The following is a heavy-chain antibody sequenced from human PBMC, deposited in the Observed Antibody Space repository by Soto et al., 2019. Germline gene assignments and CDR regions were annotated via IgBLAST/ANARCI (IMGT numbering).Heavy chain of an antibody. D-gene: IGHD4-17*01. V-gene: IGHV3-48*03. CDR2: ISSSGSTI. CDR1: GFTFSSYE. J-gene: IGHJ4*02. Sequence: GGSLRLSCAASGFTFSSYEMNWVRQAPGKGLEWVSYISSSGSTIYYADSVKGRFTISRDNAKNSLYLQMNSLRAEDTAVYYCARESNGDYVYFDYWGQGTLVTVSS. CDR3: ARESNGDYVYFDY.